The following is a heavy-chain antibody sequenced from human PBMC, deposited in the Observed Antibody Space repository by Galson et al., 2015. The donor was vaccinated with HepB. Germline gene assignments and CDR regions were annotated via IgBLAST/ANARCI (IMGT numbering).Heavy chain of an antibody. V-gene: IGHV5-51*01. D-gene: IGHD3-10*01. J-gene: IGHJ4*02. Sequence: SGAEVKKSGESLDISCRASGYTFTNYWIAWLRQMPGKGLEWMGIIYPADSHTTYSPSLQGQVLISVDNSINTAYLQWGSLKASDTAMYYCATSKFSSGTYSLDYWGQGTLVTVSS. CDR2: IYPADSHT. CDR1: GYTFTNYW. CDR3: ATSKFSSGTYSLDY.